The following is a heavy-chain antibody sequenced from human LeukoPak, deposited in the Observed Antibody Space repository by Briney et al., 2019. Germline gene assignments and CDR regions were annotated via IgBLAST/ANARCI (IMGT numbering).Heavy chain of an antibody. CDR2: IYHSGST. V-gene: IGHV4-30-2*01. D-gene: IGHD6-13*01. CDR1: GGSISSSSYS. Sequence: PSETLSLTCTVSGGSISSSSYSWSWIRQPPGKGLEWIGYIYHSGSTYYNPSLKSRVTISVDRSKNQFSLKLSSVTAADTAVYYCARGRAAAGTFDYWGQGTLVTVSS. J-gene: IGHJ4*02. CDR3: ARGRAAAGTFDY.